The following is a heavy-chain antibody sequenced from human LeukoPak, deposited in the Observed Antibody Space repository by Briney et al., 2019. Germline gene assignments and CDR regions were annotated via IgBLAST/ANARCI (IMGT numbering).Heavy chain of an antibody. CDR2: INHSGST. V-gene: IGHV4-34*01. Sequence: SETLSLTCAVYGGSFSGYYWSWIRQPPGKGLEWIGEINHSGSTNYNPSLKSRVTISVDTSKNQFSLKLSSVTAADTAVYYCARMYYYGSGSYIPFDYWGQGTLVTVSS. CDR1: GGSFSGYY. J-gene: IGHJ4*02. D-gene: IGHD3-10*01. CDR3: ARMYYYGSGSYIPFDY.